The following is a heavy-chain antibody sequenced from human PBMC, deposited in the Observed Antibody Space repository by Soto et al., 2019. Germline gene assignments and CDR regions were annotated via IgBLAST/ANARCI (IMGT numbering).Heavy chain of an antibody. V-gene: IGHV4-59*13. CDR3: ARASPYGDYALDY. CDR1: GGSISSYY. J-gene: IGHJ4*02. D-gene: IGHD4-17*01. CDR2: ISYSGST. Sequence: SETLSLTCTVSGGSISSYYWIWIRQPPGKGLEWIGYISYSGSTNYNPALKSRPTISVDTSKNQFSLKLRAVTAADTAVYYCARASPYGDYALDYWGQGTLVTVSS.